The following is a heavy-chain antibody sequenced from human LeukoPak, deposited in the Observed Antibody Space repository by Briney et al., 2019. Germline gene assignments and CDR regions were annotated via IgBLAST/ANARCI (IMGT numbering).Heavy chain of an antibody. V-gene: IGHV4-39*01. D-gene: IGHD3-9*01. CDR1: GGSISSSSYY. CDR2: IYYSGST. Sequence: PSETLSLTCTVSGGSISSSSYYWGWIRQPPGKGLEWIGIIYYSGSTYYNPSLKSRVTISVDTSKKQFSLKLTSVTAADTAVYYCARQYDILTGSYWYFDLWGRGALVTVSS. CDR3: ARQYDILTGSYWYFDL. J-gene: IGHJ2*01.